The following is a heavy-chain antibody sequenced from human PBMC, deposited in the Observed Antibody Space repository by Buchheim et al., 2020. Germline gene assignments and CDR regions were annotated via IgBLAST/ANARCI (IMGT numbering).Heavy chain of an antibody. CDR2: IDHSGIT. D-gene: IGHD3/OR15-3a*01. CDR1: GGSFHGYY. V-gene: IGHV4-34*02. Sequence: QVQLQQWGAGLWKPSETLSLTCAVSGGSFHGYYSSWTRQSPGQGLEWLGDIDHSGITRYNPSLPSRVTMSVDTSKIQFSLQLHSVTAADTAVYYCAFGTGVNEAEWGYWGQGTL. J-gene: IGHJ4*02. CDR3: AFGTGVNEAEWGY.